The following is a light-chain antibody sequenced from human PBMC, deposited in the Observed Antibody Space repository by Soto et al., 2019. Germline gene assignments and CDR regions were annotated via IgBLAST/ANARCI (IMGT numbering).Light chain of an antibody. CDR1: QSVDIN. V-gene: IGKV3-15*01. CDR3: QQYKNWPL. CDR2: GAS. Sequence: EIVLTQSPGTLSLSPGERATLSCRASQSVDINLAWYQQKPGQAPRHLLYGASTRATGIPVRFSGSGFGTEFTLTISSLQSEDFAVYYCQQYKNWPLFGQGTRLEIK. J-gene: IGKJ5*01.